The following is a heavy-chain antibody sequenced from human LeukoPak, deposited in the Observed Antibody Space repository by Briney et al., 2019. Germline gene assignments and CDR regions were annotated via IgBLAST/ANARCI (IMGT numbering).Heavy chain of an antibody. CDR3: ARDRGSHQYYYYYYYMDV. CDR1: GFTFSSYS. V-gene: IGHV3-21*01. CDR2: ISSSSSYI. D-gene: IGHD3-10*01. J-gene: IGHJ6*03. Sequence: GGSLRLSCAASGFTFSSYSMNWDRQAAGKGLEWVSSISSSSSYIYYADSVKGRFTISRDNAKNSLYLQMNSLRAEDTAVYYCARDRGSHQYYYYYYYMDVWGKGTTVTVSS.